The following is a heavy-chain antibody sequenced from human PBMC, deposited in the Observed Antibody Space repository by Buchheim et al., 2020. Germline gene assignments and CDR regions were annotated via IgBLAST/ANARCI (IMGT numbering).Heavy chain of an antibody. Sequence: EVQLVESGGGLVQPGGSLRLSCAASGFTFISYSMNWVRQAPGKGLEWVSYISSSSSTIYYGDSVQGRFTISRDNAKNSLYLRMNSLRAEDTAVYYCAAPSYEYVWGSYYHYWGQGAL. D-gene: IGHD3-16*01. J-gene: IGHJ4*02. V-gene: IGHV3-48*04. CDR2: ISSSSSTI. CDR1: GFTFISYS. CDR3: AAPSYEYVWGSYYHY.